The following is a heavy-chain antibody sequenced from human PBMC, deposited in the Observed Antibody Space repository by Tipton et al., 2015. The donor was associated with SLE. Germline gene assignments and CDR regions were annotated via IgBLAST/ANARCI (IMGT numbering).Heavy chain of an antibody. J-gene: IGHJ6*02. CDR2: INWNGGNT. Sequence: SLRLSCAASGFTFDDYGMNWVRQAPGKGLEWVSAINWNGGNTAYADSVKGRFTISRDNAKNSLYLQMNSLRAEDTAVYYCAAQYDFWSGLGDSYYGMDVWGQGTTVTVSS. CDR3: AAQYDFWSGLGDSYYGMDV. D-gene: IGHD3-3*01. V-gene: IGHV3-20*04. CDR1: GFTFDDYG.